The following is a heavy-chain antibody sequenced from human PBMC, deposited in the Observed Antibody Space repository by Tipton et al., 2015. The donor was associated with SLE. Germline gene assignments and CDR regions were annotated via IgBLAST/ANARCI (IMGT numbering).Heavy chain of an antibody. Sequence: TLSLTCTVSGGSISSYYWSWIRQPPGKGLEWIGEINHSGSTNYNPSLKSRVTISVDTSKNQFSLKLSSVTAADTAVYYCARAPGWLRVFDYWGQGTLVTVSS. J-gene: IGHJ4*02. V-gene: IGHV4-34*01. CDR1: GGSISSYY. CDR3: ARAPGWLRVFDY. CDR2: INHSGST. D-gene: IGHD5-12*01.